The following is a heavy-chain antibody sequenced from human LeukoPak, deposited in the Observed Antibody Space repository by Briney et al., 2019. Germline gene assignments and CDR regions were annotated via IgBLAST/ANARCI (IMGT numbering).Heavy chain of an antibody. CDR2: IIPIFGTA. V-gene: IGHV1-69*13. CDR3: GGTGRGYSGYDTNYYYFYGVDV. D-gene: IGHD5-12*01. J-gene: IGHJ6*02. CDR1: GGTFNSA. Sequence: GASVKVSCKTSGGTFNSAISWVRQAPGQGLEWMGGIIPIFGTANYAQKFQGRVTITADESTRTTYMDLSSLRSDDTAVYYCGGTGRGYSGYDTNYYYFYGVDVWGQGTTVTVSS.